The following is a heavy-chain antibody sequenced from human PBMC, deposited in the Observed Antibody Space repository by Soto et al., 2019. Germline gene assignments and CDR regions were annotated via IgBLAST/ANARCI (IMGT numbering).Heavy chain of an antibody. CDR2: IKNKANSYTT. J-gene: IGHJ4*02. V-gene: IGHV3-72*01. CDR1: GFTFSAHY. D-gene: IGHD1-26*01. CDR3: ARVSLVGPSGGRYFDY. Sequence: EVQLVESGGGLVQPGGSLRLSCAASGFTFSAHYMDWVRQAPGKGLEWVGRIKNKANSYTTEYAASVDGRFTISREDSQNSLYLQMNSLKTEETAVYYCARVSLVGPSGGRYFDYWGQGSQVAVSS.